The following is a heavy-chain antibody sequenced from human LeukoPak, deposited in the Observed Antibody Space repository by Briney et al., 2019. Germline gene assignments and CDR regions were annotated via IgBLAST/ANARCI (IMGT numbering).Heavy chain of an antibody. Sequence: SETLSLTRAVYGGSFSGYYWSWIRQPPGKGLEWIGEIIHSGSTNYNPSLKSRVTISVDTSKNQFFLKLSSVTAADTAVYYCARDGWGVVVPAASFDIWGQGTMVTVSS. J-gene: IGHJ3*02. V-gene: IGHV4-34*12. CDR3: ARDGWGVVVPAASFDI. CDR1: GGSFSGYY. CDR2: IIHSGST. D-gene: IGHD2-2*01.